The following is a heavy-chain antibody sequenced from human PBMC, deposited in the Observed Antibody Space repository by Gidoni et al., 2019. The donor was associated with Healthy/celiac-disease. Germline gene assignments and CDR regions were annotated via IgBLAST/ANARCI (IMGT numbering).Heavy chain of an antibody. Sequence: EVQLVESGGVVVQPGGSLRLSCAASGFTFDDYTMHWVRQAPGKGLEWVSLISWDGGSTYYADSVKGRFTISRDNSKNSLYLQMNSLRTEDTALYYCAKEGGITMVRGVMAPGGMDVWGQGTTVTVSS. CDR1: GFTFDDYT. V-gene: IGHV3-43*01. CDR3: AKEGGITMVRGVMAPGGMDV. D-gene: IGHD3-10*01. J-gene: IGHJ6*02. CDR2: ISWDGGST.